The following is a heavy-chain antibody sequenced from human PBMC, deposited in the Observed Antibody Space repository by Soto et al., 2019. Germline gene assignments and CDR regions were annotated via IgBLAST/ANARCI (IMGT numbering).Heavy chain of an antibody. V-gene: IGHV4-31*03. CDR2: IARSGST. J-gene: IGHJ5*02. CDR1: GGSMSSSGHF. Sequence: QVQLQESGPGLVKPSQTLSLTCTVSGGSMSSSGHFWTWIRQFPGMGLEWIGYIARSGSTKHNPSLKGRVTILSVMAEKQFSLKLDSVTAADTAVYYCGRVELTGAFTWGQGTLVTVSS. D-gene: IGHD1-7*01. CDR3: GRVELTGAFT.